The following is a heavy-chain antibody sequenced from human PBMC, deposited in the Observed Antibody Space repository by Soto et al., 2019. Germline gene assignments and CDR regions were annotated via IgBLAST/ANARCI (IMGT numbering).Heavy chain of an antibody. Sequence: LQISCKGSGYSFTSYWIGWVRQMPGKGLEWMGIIYPGDSDTRYSPSFQGQVTISADKSISTAYLQWSSLKASDTAMYYCARHKSPTYYYYYGMDVWGQGTTVTVSS. CDR3: ARHKSPTYYYYYGMDV. J-gene: IGHJ6*02. CDR2: IYPGDSDT. CDR1: GYSFTSYW. V-gene: IGHV5-51*01.